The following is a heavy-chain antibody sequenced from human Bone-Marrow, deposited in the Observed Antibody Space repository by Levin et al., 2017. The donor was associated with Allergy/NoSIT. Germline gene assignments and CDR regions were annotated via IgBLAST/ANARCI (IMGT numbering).Heavy chain of an antibody. Sequence: GESLKISCKASGYSFISYWIGWVRQMPGKGLEWMGIIYPGDSDTTYSPSFQGQVTISADKSTSTAYLQWSSLKASDTAMYYWAGHCTTTSCHYNFGMDVWGQGTTVTVSS. D-gene: IGHD2-2*01. CDR2: IYPGDSDT. V-gene: IGHV5-51*01. J-gene: IGHJ6*02. CDR3: AGHCTTTSCHYNFGMDV. CDR1: GYSFISYW.